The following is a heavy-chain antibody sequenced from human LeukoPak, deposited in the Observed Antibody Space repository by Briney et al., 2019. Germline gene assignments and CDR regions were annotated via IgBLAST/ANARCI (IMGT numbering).Heavy chain of an antibody. D-gene: IGHD2-15*01. Sequence: GGTLRLSCAASGFTFNTYGMSWVRQAPGKGLEWVSGISGSGGATYYADSVKGRFTISRDDPHNTLYLQMNSLRAEDTAVYYCAKGVPATCSGGMCYQPYYFDYWGQGTLVTVSS. CDR1: GFTFNTYG. J-gene: IGHJ4*02. CDR2: ISGSGGAT. CDR3: AKGVPATCSGGMCYQPYYFDY. V-gene: IGHV3-23*01.